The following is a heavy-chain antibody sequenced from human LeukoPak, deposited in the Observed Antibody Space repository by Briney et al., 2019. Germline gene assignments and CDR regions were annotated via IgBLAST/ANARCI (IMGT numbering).Heavy chain of an antibody. J-gene: IGHJ4*02. CDR2: IYTSGSN. Sequence: SETLSLPCTVPGGPISSYYGRWIRRPAGKGLEWIGRIYTSGSNIHNPSLKGRVTKSVDTSKNQSSSKLSYLTAADTAVYYVARDQGYYYDSSGYRNFDYWGQGTLITVSS. CDR3: ARDQGYYYDSSGYRNFDY. V-gene: IGHV4-4*07. CDR1: GGPISSYY. D-gene: IGHD3-22*01.